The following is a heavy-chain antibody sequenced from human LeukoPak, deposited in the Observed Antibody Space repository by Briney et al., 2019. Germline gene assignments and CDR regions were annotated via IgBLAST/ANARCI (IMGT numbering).Heavy chain of an antibody. D-gene: IGHD5-12*01. CDR3: ARGPITDIVVMYYFDY. CDR2: INPSGGST. J-gene: IGHJ4*02. CDR1: GYTFTSYY. V-gene: IGHV1-46*01. Sequence: ASVKVSCKASGYTFTSYYMHWVRQAPGQGLEWMGIINPSGGSTSYAQKFQGRVTMTRDTSTSTVYMELSSLRSEDTAVYYCARGPITDIVVMYYFDYWGRGTLVTVSS.